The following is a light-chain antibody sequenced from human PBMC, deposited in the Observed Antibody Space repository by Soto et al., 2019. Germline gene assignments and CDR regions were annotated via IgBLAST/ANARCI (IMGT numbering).Light chain of an antibody. J-gene: IGKJ3*01. Sequence: DIQMTQSPSTLSASVGDRVTITCRASQSISSWLAWYQQKPGKAPKLLIYKASSLESGVPSRFSGSGSGTEFTRTISSLQPDDFATYDCQQYNSYLFTFGPGTKVDIK. CDR1: QSISSW. CDR3: QQYNSYLFT. V-gene: IGKV1-5*03. CDR2: KAS.